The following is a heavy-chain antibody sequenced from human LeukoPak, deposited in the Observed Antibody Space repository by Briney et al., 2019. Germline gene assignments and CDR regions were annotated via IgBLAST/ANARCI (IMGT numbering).Heavy chain of an antibody. V-gene: IGHV3-23*01. CDR1: GFTFSSYA. D-gene: IGHD2-2*01. Sequence: GGSLRLSCAASGFTFSSYAMSWVRQAPGKGLEWVSAISGSGGSTYYADSVKGRFTISRDNAKNSLYLQMNSLRAEDTAVYYCARVRKDIVVVPAAPLDDWGQGTLVTVSS. CDR2: ISGSGGST. CDR3: ARVRKDIVVVPAAPLDD. J-gene: IGHJ4*02.